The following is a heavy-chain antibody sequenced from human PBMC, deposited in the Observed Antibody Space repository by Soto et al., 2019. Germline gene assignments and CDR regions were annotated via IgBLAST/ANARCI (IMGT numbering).Heavy chain of an antibody. V-gene: IGHV3-21*01. J-gene: IGHJ4*02. Sequence: GGSLRLSCAASGFTFSSYSMNWVRQAPGKGLEWVSSISSSSSYIYYADSVKGRFTISRDNAKNSLYLQMNSLRAEDTAVYYCARGRLLWFGELLVPSFDYWGQGTLVTVSS. D-gene: IGHD3-10*01. CDR2: ISSSSSYI. CDR1: GFTFSSYS. CDR3: ARGRLLWFGELLVPSFDY.